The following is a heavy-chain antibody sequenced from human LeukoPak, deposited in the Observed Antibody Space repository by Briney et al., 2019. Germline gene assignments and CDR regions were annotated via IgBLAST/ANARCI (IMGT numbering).Heavy chain of an antibody. CDR1: GFTLSSYA. J-gene: IGHJ4*02. V-gene: IGHV3-23*01. D-gene: IGHD3-22*01. CDR2: ISGSGGST. Sequence: TRGSLRLSCAASGFTLSSYAMSWARQAPGKGPEWGSAISGSGGSTYYADSVKGRFTISRDNSKNTLYLQMNSLRAEDTAVYYCAKAHYYSSGYYLWYFDYWGQGTLVTVSS. CDR3: AKAHYYSSGYYLWYFDY.